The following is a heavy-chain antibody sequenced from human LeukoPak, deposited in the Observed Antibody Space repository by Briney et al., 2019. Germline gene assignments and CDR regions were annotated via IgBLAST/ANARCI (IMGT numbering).Heavy chain of an antibody. V-gene: IGHV4-59*01. CDR3: ARGRVSSSTWYSTYYYYFYMDV. J-gene: IGHJ6*03. CDR1: DDSITMYY. Sequence: SETLSLTCTVSDDSITMYYWTWIRQPPGKGLEWIGYVDHTGSTNFNPSLNGRVSISRDTTKNLFSLRLRSVTAADTAVYFCARGRVSSSTWYSTYYYYFYMDVWGKGTTVTVS. D-gene: IGHD1-1*01. CDR2: VDHTGST.